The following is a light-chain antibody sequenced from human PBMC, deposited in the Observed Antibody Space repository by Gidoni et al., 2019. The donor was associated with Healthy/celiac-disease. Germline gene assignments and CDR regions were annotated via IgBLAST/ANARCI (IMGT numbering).Light chain of an antibody. Sequence: EIVMTQSPATLSVSPGERATLSCRASQSVSSNLAWYQQKPGQAPRLLIYGASTRATGIPARFSGSGSGTEFTLTISSLQSEDFAVYYCQQYNNWRSITFGQXTRLEIK. CDR2: GAS. CDR3: QQYNNWRSIT. V-gene: IGKV3-15*01. J-gene: IGKJ5*01. CDR1: QSVSSN.